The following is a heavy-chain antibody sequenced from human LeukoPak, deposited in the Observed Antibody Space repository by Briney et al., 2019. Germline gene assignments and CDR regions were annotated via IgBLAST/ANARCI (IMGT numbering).Heavy chain of an antibody. CDR2: ISSSGSTI. D-gene: IGHD5-12*01. Sequence: PGGSLRLSCAASGFTFSSYEMNWVRQAPGKGLEWVSYISSSGSTIYYADSVKGRFTISRGNAKNSLYLQMNSLRAEDTAVYYCARDVYSGYFDYWGQGTLVTVSS. CDR3: ARDVYSGYFDY. CDR1: GFTFSSYE. J-gene: IGHJ4*02. V-gene: IGHV3-48*03.